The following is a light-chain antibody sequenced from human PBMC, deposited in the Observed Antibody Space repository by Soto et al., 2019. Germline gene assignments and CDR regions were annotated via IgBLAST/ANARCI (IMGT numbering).Light chain of an antibody. J-gene: IGKJ3*01. CDR2: GAS. V-gene: IGKV3-11*01. CDR1: QSVSNS. CDR3: LHHNSWPPGFT. Sequence: EIVLTQSPATLSLSPGERATLSCRASQSVSNSFAWYQQKPGQAPRLLIYGASNRAPGIPARFSGSGSGTDFTLTISSLEPEDFAVYYCLHHNSWPPGFTFGPGTTVDVK.